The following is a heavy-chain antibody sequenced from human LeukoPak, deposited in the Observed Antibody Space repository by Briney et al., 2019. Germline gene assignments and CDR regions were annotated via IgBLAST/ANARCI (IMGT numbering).Heavy chain of an antibody. D-gene: IGHD2-2*01. CDR2: IYTSGST. V-gene: IGHV4-4*07. CDR3: AREALVVVPAAIHFDY. CDR1: GGSISSYY. J-gene: IGHJ4*02. Sequence: SETLSLTCTVSGGSISSYYWSWIRQPAGKGLEWIGRIYTSGSTNYNPSLKSRVTMSVGTSKNQFSLKLSSVTAADTAVYYCAREALVVVPAAIHFDYWGQGTLVTVSS.